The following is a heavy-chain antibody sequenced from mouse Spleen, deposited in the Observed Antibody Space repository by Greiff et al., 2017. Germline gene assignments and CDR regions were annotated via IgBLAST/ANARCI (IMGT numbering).Heavy chain of an antibody. J-gene: IGHJ2*01. CDR3: ARKGDYGYDAVFDY. Sequence: EVKLMESGGGLVKLGGSLKLSCAASGFTFSSYAMSWVRQTPEKRLEWVATISSGGGNTYYPDSVKGRFTISRDNAKNTLYLQMSSLKSEDTAMYYCARKGDYGYDAVFDYWGQGTTLTVSS. D-gene: IGHD2-2*01. V-gene: IGHV5-9*04. CDR1: GFTFSSYA. CDR2: ISSGGGNT.